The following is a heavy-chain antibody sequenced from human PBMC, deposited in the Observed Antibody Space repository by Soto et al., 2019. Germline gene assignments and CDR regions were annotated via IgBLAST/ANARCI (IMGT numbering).Heavy chain of an antibody. V-gene: IGHV4-39*01. D-gene: IGHD2-2*02. CDR2: IYYSGST. CDR1: GGSISSSSYY. CDR3: ARLDQDIVVVPAAILGVYYFDY. J-gene: IGHJ4*02. Sequence: PSETLSLTCTVSGGSISSSSYYWGWIRQPPGKGLEWIGSIYYSGSTYYNPSLKSRVTISVDTSKNQFSLKLSSVTAADTAVYYCARLDQDIVVVPAAILGVYYFDYWGQGTLVTVSS.